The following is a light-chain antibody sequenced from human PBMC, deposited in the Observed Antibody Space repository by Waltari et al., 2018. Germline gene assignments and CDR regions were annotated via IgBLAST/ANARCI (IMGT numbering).Light chain of an antibody. CDR1: QSLTTNY. Sequence: EIVLTQSPGTLSLSPGARATLSCRASQSLTTNYLAWYQQKPGQAPRLLIYGASNRATGIPDRFSGSGSGTDFTLTISRLEPEDFAVYYCQQYDSSPLYTFGQGTKLEIK. V-gene: IGKV3-20*01. CDR2: GAS. J-gene: IGKJ2*01. CDR3: QQYDSSPLYT.